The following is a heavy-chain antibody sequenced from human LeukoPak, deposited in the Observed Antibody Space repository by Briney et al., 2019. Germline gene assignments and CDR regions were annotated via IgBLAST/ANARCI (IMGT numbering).Heavy chain of an antibody. J-gene: IGHJ5*02. CDR1: GYTFTGYY. CDR2: INPNSGGT. V-gene: IGHV1-2*02. CDR3: ARARLVGATNRFDP. D-gene: IGHD1-26*01. Sequence: GASVKASCKASGYTFTGYYMHWVRQAPGQGLEWMGWINPNSGGTNYAQKFQGRVTMTRDTSISTGYMELSRLRSDDTAVYYCARARLVGATNRFDPWGQGTLVTVPS.